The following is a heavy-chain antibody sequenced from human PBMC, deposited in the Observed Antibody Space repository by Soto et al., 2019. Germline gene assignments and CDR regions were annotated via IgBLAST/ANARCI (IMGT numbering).Heavy chain of an antibody. CDR1: GGSISSGGYS. D-gene: IGHD3-3*01. CDR2: IYHSGST. CDR3: ARGRGDCWSGSYYYYGMDV. J-gene: IGHJ6*02. V-gene: IGHV4-30-2*01. Sequence: QLQLQESGSGLVKPSQTLSLTCAVSGGSISSGGYSWSWIRQPPGKGLEWIGYIYHSGSTYYNPPLKSRVTISVDRSKNQCSLKLSSVTAADTAVYYCARGRGDCWSGSYYYYGMDVWGQGTTVTVSS.